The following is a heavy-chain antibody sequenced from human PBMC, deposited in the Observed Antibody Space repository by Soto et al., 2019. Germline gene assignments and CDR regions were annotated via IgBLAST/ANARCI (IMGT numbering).Heavy chain of an antibody. CDR3: AKDGPVQRTSRAKSDIVVVPAAMNTYY. V-gene: IGHV3-23*01. CDR1: GFTFSSYA. J-gene: IGHJ4*02. Sequence: GGSLRLSCAASGFTFSSYAMSWVRQAPGKGLEWVSAISGSGGSTYYADSVKGRFTISRDNSKNTLYLQMNSLRAEDTAVYYCAKDGPVQRTSRAKSDIVVVPAAMNTYYWGQGTLVTVSS. CDR2: ISGSGGST. D-gene: IGHD2-2*01.